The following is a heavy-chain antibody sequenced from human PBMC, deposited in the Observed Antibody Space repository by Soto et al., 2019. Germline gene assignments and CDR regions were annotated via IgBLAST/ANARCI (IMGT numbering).Heavy chain of an antibody. Sequence: GGSLRLSCAASSFTFTNAWMNWVRQAPGKGLEWVGRIKTEADGGTTDYAAPVEGRFTISRDDSKNTLYLQMNSLKTEDTAVYYCTTGRAWLPVKYFDYWGQGTLVTVSS. CDR3: TTGRAWLPVKYFDY. V-gene: IGHV3-15*07. CDR1: SFTFTNAW. D-gene: IGHD6-19*01. CDR2: IKTEADGGTT. J-gene: IGHJ4*02.